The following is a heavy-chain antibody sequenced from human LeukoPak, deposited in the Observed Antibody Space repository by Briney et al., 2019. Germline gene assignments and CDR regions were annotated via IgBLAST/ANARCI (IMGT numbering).Heavy chain of an antibody. J-gene: IGHJ5*01. CDR3: ARDPKSAVAADWFDP. V-gene: IGHV4-39*07. D-gene: IGHD6-19*01. Sequence: SETLSLTCTVSGVSISSISYYWGWIRQPPGKGLEWIASIYYSGITYYNPSLKSRVTISLDTSNNQFSLKLSSVTAADTAVYYCARDPKSAVAADWFDPGAKEPWSPSPQ. CDR2: IYYSGIT. CDR1: GVSISSISYY.